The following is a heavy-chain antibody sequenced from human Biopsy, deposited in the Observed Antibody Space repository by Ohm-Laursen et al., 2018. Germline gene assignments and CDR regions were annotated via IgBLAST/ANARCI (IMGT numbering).Heavy chain of an antibody. J-gene: IGHJ2*01. Sequence: GTLSLTCIVSRGSISSYYWSWIRQPPGKGLEWIGYMSNSGSTNYNPSLKTRVTISLDTPKNQFSLRLRSVTPADTAIYYCARDRGYYSDRTVPGYFDLWGRGTLVTVSS. CDR3: ARDRGYYSDRTVPGYFDL. CDR2: MSNSGST. V-gene: IGHV4-59*01. CDR1: RGSISSYY. D-gene: IGHD3-22*01.